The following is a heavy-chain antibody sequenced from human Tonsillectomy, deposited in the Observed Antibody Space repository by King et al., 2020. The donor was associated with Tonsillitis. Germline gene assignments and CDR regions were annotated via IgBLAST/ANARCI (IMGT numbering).Heavy chain of an antibody. J-gene: IGHJ4*02. CDR1: GFTFSNYN. V-gene: IGHV3-21*01. CDR2: ITSSSSYI. CDR3: ARDRDDFWSGYSYV. Sequence: VQLVESGGGLVKPGGSLRLSCAASGFTFSNYNMHWVRQAPGKGLEWVASITSSSSYIYYADSVKGRFTISRDNAKNSLYLQMNSLRAEDTAVYHCARDRDDFWSGYSYVWGQGTLVTVSS. D-gene: IGHD3-3*01.